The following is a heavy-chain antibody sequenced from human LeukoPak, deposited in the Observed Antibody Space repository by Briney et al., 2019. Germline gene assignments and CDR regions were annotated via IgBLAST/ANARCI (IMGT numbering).Heavy chain of an antibody. Sequence: SETLSLTCTVSGGSISSYYWSWIRQPPGKGLEWIGYIYYSGSTNYNPSLKSRVTISVDTSKNQFSLKLSSVTAADTAVYYCARDEVDCSGGSCYSQWFDPWGQGTLVTVSS. CDR2: IYYSGST. D-gene: IGHD2-15*01. V-gene: IGHV4-59*01. CDR3: ARDEVDCSGGSCYSQWFDP. J-gene: IGHJ5*02. CDR1: GGSISSYY.